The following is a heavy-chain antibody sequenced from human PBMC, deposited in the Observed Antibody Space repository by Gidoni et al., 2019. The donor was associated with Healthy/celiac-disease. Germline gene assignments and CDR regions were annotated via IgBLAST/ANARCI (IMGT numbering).Heavy chain of an antibody. CDR1: GFTFSSYA. V-gene: IGHV3-30*04. Sequence: QVQLVESGGGVVQPGRSLRLSCAASGFTFSSYAMHWVRQAPGKGLEWVAVISYDGSNKYYADSVKGRITISRDNSKNTLYLQMNSLRAEDTAVYYCARGHSSSSRYYGMDVWGQGTTVTVSS. D-gene: IGHD6-6*01. J-gene: IGHJ6*02. CDR2: ISYDGSNK. CDR3: ARGHSSSSRYYGMDV.